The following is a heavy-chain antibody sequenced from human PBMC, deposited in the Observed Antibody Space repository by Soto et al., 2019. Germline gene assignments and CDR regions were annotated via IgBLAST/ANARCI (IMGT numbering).Heavy chain of an antibody. CDR2: FSGSGGYT. J-gene: IGHJ4*02. CDR1: GFTFTNYA. D-gene: IGHD2-15*01. V-gene: IGHV3-23*01. CDR3: AKYGAATPPHSDY. Sequence: EVQLLESGGGLVQPGGSLRLSCAASGFTFTNYAMSWVRQAPGKGLEWVSGFSGSGGYTYYADSVKGRFTISRDNSKNTLYLQMSSLRAEDTAVYYCAKYGAATPPHSDYWGQGTLVTVSS.